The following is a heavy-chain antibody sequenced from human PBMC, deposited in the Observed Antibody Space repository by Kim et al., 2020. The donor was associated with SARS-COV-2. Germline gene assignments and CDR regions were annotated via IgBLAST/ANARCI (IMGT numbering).Heavy chain of an antibody. V-gene: IGHV3-23*01. CDR3: AKAYTDYWYFDL. J-gene: IGHJ2*01. Sequence: SVKGRFAISRDSSKDTLYLQMNSLRAEDTDVYYCAKAYTDYWYFDLWGRGTLVTVSS.